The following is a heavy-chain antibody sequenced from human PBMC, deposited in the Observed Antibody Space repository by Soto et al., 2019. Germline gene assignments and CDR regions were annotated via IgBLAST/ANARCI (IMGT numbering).Heavy chain of an antibody. J-gene: IGHJ6*02. V-gene: IGHV1-58*01. D-gene: IGHD1-26*01. CDR1: SGIFSTYG. Sequence: SVEVSCKASSGIFSTYGVCWVRQAPGQGLEWMGWISGGNGSTNYAQKFQERVTITRDMSTSTAYMELSSLRSEDTAVYYCAAGTSIVGEYYGMDVWGQGTTVTVSS. CDR3: AAGTSIVGEYYGMDV. CDR2: ISGGNGST.